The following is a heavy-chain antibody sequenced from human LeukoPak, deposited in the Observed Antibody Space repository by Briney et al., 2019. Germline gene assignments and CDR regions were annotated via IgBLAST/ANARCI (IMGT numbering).Heavy chain of an antibody. Sequence: GGSLRLSCAASGFTVSSNYMNWVRQAPGKGLEWVSVIYSSGTTYYVDSVQGRFTISRDNSKNTLYLQMNSLRAEDTAVYYCAKEMAINPWGPYDIWGQGTMVTVSS. V-gene: IGHV3-66*01. CDR3: AKEMAINPWGPYDI. D-gene: IGHD3-16*01. CDR2: IYSSGTT. J-gene: IGHJ3*02. CDR1: GFTVSSNY.